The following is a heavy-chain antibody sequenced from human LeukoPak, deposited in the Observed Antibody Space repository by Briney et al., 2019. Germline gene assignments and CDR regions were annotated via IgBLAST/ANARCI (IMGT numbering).Heavy chain of an antibody. J-gene: IGHJ4*02. CDR1: GSTFSSYA. CDR2: ISGSGGST. CDR3: AKDLVYGSGSYYYDY. V-gene: IGHV3-23*01. Sequence: PGGSLRLSCAASGSTFSSYAMSWVRQAPGKGLEWVSAISGSGGSTYYADSVKGRFTISRDNSKNTLYLQMNSLRAEDTALYYCAKDLVYGSGSYYYDYWGQGTPVTVSS. D-gene: IGHD3-10*01.